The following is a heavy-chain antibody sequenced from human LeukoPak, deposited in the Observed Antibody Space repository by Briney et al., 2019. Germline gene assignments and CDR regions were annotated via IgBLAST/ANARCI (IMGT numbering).Heavy chain of an antibody. CDR2: INHSGST. J-gene: IGHJ5*02. V-gene: IGHV4-34*01. D-gene: IGHD3-3*01. CDR1: GGSFSGYY. Sequence: SETLSLTCAVYGGSFSGYYWSWIRQPPGKGLEWIGEINHSGSTNYNPSLKSRVTISVDTSKNQFSLKLSSVTAADTAVYYCARIETYYDFWSGYYWFDPWGQGTLVTVSS. CDR3: ARIETYYDFWSGYYWFDP.